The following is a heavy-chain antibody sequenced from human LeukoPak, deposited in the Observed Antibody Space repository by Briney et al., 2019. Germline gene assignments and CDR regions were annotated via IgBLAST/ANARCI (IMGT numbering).Heavy chain of an antibody. D-gene: IGHD3-16*01. CDR3: ARGRGGANTGFDH. J-gene: IGHJ4*02. Sequence: GASVKLTCKASGYTFSGYYMHWVRQAPGQGLESMGWINSNSGARNYAPKFQGRVTFSRDNSISTAYMELSSLRSDDTAIYYCARGRGGANTGFDHWGQGTLVTVSS. CDR2: INSNSGAR. CDR1: GYTFSGYY. V-gene: IGHV1-2*02.